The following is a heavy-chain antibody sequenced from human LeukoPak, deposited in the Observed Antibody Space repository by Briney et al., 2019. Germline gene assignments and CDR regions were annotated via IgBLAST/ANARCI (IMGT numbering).Heavy chain of an antibody. J-gene: IGHJ4*02. CDR2: INHSGST. V-gene: IGHV4-38-2*02. D-gene: IGHD2-15*01. Sequence: SETLSLTCTVSGYSISSGYYWAWMRQPRGKGLEWIGSINHSGSTYYKPSLKSRVTVSVDTSKNQVSLRLSSVTAADTAVYYCARVCSSGRCLDYWGQGTLVTVSS. CDR1: GYSISSGYY. CDR3: ARVCSSGRCLDY.